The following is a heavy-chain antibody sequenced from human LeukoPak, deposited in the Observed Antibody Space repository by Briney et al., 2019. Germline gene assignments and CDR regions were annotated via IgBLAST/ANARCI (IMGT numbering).Heavy chain of an antibody. CDR1: GYSISSGYY. Sequence: SETLSLTCTVSGYSISSGYYWGWIRQPPGKGLEWIGSIYHSGSTYYNPSLKSRVTISVDTSKNQFSLKLSSVTAADTAVYYCARQRYYYGSGSYPGGYYFDYWGQGTLVTVSS. CDR2: IYHSGST. J-gene: IGHJ4*02. V-gene: IGHV4-38-2*02. CDR3: ARQRYYYGSGSYPGGYYFDY. D-gene: IGHD3-10*01.